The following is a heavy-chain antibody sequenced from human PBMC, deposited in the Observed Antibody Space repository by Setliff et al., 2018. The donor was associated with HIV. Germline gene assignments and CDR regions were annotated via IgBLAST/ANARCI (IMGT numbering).Heavy chain of an antibody. CDR1: GYIFTSYA. J-gene: IGHJ5*01. CDR3: AKERNPYYYDSSVYSWFDP. CDR2: INGDNGNT. V-gene: IGHV1-3*01. D-gene: IGHD3-22*01. Sequence: SVKVSCKASGYIFTSYAVHWVRQAPGQRLECMGWINGDNGNTKYSQRFQGRVTITRDTSASTAYMELSSLRSEDTGMYYCAKERNPYYYDSSVYSWFDPWGQGTMVTVSS.